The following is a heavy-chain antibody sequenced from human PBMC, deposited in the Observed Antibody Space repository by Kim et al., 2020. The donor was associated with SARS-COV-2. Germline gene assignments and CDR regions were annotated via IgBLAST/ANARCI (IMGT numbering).Heavy chain of an antibody. Sequence: GGSLRLSCAVSGFTFKNYAMSWARQAPGKGLEWVSTVTGNGKSTYYADSVKGRFTISRDNAKNTLFLQMNSLRAEDTAVYYCAKGAESNGREGEHWGQGTPVPVPS. CDR3: AKGAESNGREGEH. CDR1: GFTFKNYA. CDR2: VTGNGKST. V-gene: IGHV3-23*01. J-gene: IGHJ1*01. D-gene: IGHD2-8*01.